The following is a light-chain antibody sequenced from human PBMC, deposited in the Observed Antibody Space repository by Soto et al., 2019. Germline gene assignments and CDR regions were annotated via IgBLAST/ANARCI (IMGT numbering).Light chain of an antibody. V-gene: IGLV2-14*01. CDR3: SSHTSGSTRV. J-gene: IGLJ1*01. Sequence: QSSLTQPASVSGSPGQSIAISCTGTFSDVGGYDYVSWYQQHPDKAPKLMIYEVTKRPSGVSNRFSGSKSGNTVSLTISGLQPEDEADYYCSSHTSGSTRVFGSGTRSPS. CDR1: FSDVGGYDY. CDR2: EVT.